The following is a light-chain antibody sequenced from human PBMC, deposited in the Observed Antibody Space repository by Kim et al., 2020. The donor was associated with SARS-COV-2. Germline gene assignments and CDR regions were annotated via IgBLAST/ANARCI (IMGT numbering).Light chain of an antibody. CDR1: RDIINH. Sequence: ASVGDRVSLSCQASRDIINHLYWYQQKPGKAPNLLCYEVSNLETGGSSRFSGSVSGTDFTFTISSLQPEDIGTYYCQQYDNLPITFGGGTNVDIK. CDR3: QQYDNLPIT. V-gene: IGKV1-33*01. J-gene: IGKJ4*01. CDR2: EVS.